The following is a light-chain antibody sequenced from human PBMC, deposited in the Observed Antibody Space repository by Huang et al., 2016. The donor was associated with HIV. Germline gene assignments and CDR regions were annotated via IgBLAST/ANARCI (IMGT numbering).Light chain of an antibody. Sequence: DIQMTQSPSSLSASVGDRVTISCRASQGIRSYVSWYQQRAGRAPRLLSSAASRLQGGVASRFSGTGAGTEFTLTISSLQPEDFATYYCQQSYSTPYTFGQGTKLEIK. CDR3: QQSYSTPYT. V-gene: IGKV1-39*01. J-gene: IGKJ2*01. CDR2: AAS. CDR1: QGIRSY.